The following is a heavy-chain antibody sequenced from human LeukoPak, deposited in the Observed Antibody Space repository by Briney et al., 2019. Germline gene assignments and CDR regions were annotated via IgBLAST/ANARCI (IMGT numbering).Heavy chain of an antibody. J-gene: IGHJ5*02. D-gene: IGHD6-19*01. Sequence: SETLSLTCAVYGGSFSGYYWSWIRQPPGKGLEWMGEINHSGSTNYNPSLKSRVTISVDTSKNQFSLKLSSVTAADTAVYYCARVAVAGTWDNWFDPWGQGTLVTVSS. CDR1: GGSFSGYY. CDR2: INHSGST. CDR3: ARVAVAGTWDNWFDP. V-gene: IGHV4-34*01.